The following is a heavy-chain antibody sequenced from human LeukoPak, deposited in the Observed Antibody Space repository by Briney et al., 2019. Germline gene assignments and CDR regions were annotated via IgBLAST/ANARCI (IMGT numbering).Heavy chain of an antibody. V-gene: IGHV1-8*01. CDR1: GYTFTSYD. CDR2: IHPNSGYT. D-gene: IGHD3-10*01. Sequence: GASVKVSCKASGYTFTSYDINWVRQAPGQGLERMGWIHPNSGYTVYAQKFQGRVTMTSNTSIRTAYMDLTSLRSEDTAVYYCARYYGSGNYFAFDIWGQGTMVTVSS. CDR3: ARYYGSGNYFAFDI. J-gene: IGHJ3*02.